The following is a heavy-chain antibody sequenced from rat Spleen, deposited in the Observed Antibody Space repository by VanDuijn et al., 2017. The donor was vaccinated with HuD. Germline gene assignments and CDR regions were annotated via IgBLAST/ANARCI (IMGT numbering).Heavy chain of an antibody. CDR2: ISYDGGIT. CDR1: GFTFSDYY. D-gene: IGHD2-7*01. CDR3: ATAGSRISRFAY. V-gene: IGHV5-20*01. Sequence: EAQLVESGGGLVRPGRSLKLSCAASGFTFSDYYMAWVRQAPTKGLEWVASISYDGGITDYRDSVKGRFAISRDTAKSTLYLQMDSLGSEDTATYYCATAGSRISRFAYWGQGTLVTVSS. J-gene: IGHJ3*01.